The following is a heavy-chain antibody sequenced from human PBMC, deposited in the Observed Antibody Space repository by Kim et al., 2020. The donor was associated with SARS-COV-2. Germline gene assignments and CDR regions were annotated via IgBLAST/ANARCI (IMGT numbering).Heavy chain of an antibody. CDR2: SNHSGST. V-gene: IGHV4-34*01. CDR1: GGSFSGYY. J-gene: IGHJ4*02. D-gene: IGHD5-18*01. CDR3: AREGTGDTAMVDKQLDY. Sequence: SETLSLTCAVYGGSFSGYYWSWIRQPPGKGLEWMGESNHSGSTNYNPSLKSRVTISVDTSKNQFSLKLSSVTAADTAGYYCAREGTGDTAMVDKQLDYGGPGTLVTVSS.